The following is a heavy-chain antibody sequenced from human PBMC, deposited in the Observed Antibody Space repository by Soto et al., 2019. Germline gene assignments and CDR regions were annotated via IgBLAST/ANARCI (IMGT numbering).Heavy chain of an antibody. V-gene: IGHV4-34*01. CDR3: ARVWCSSWYPYYYGMDV. Sequence: SETLSLTCAVYGGSFSGYYWSWIRQPPGKGLEWIGEINHSGSANYNPSLKSRVTISVDTSKNQFSLKLSSVTAADTAVYYCARVWCSSWYPYYYGMDVWGQGTTVTVSS. CDR2: INHSGSA. D-gene: IGHD6-13*01. CDR1: GGSFSGYY. J-gene: IGHJ6*02.